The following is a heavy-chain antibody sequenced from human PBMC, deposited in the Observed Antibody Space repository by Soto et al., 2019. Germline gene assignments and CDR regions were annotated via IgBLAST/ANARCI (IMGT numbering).Heavy chain of an antibody. Sequence: PGGSLRLSCAASGFTFSSYWMSWVRQAPGKGLEWVANIKQDGSEKYYVDSVKGRFTISRDNAKNSLYLQMNSLRAEDTAVYYCARMYYDFWSGYTNDYWGQGTLVTVSS. CDR2: IKQDGSEK. CDR1: GFTFSSYW. CDR3: ARMYYDFWSGYTNDY. D-gene: IGHD3-3*01. J-gene: IGHJ4*02. V-gene: IGHV3-7*01.